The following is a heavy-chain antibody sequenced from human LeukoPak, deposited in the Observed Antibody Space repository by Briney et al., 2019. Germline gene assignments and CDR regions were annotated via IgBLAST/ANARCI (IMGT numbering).Heavy chain of an antibody. CDR2: IIPMFGIA. V-gene: IGHV1-69*13. J-gene: IGHJ4*02. Sequence: ASVKVSCKASGGTFSRYAISWVRQAPGQGLEWMGGIIPMFGIANYAQKFQGRFTITADESTSTAYMELSSLRSEDTAVYYCARDRPYTGGWRGFDYWGQGTLVTVSS. CDR1: GGTFSRYA. D-gene: IGHD6-19*01. CDR3: ARDRPYTGGWRGFDY.